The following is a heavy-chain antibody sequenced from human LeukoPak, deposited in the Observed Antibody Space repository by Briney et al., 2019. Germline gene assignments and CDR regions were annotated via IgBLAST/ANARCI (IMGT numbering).Heavy chain of an antibody. CDR3: ARDPVDTAMVPAYYFDY. V-gene: IGHV4-31*03. Sequence: SETLSLTCTVSGGSISSGGYYWSWIRQHPGKGLEWIGYIYYSGSTYYNPSLKSRATISVDTSKNQFSLKLSSVTAADTAVYYCARDPVDTAMVPAYYFDYWGQGTLATVSS. CDR1: GGSISSGGYY. J-gene: IGHJ4*02. CDR2: IYYSGST. D-gene: IGHD5-18*01.